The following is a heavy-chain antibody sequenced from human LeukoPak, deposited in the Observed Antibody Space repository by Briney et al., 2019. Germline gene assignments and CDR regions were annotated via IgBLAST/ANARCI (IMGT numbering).Heavy chain of an antibody. CDR2: IRSKANSYAT. D-gene: IGHD2-8*01. CDR1: GFTFSGSA. J-gene: IGHJ4*02. V-gene: IGHV3-73*01. Sequence: GGSLRLSCAAAGFTFSGSAMHCVRQASGKGLEWVGRIRSKANSYATAYAASVTGRFTISRDDSKNTAYLQMNSLETEDTAVYYCASPYCSDGVCYPGYWGQGALVTVSS. CDR3: ASPYCSDGVCYPGY.